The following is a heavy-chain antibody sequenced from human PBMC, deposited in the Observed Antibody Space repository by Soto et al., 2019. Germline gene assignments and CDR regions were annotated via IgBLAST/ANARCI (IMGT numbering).Heavy chain of an antibody. Sequence: PGGSLRLSCAASGFTFNTYWMSWVRQAPGRGLEWVANIKPDGSEKWYVDAVKGRFAISRDNAKNSLYLQVNSLRAEDTAVYYCARASRNYYDSSGYLYYFDYWGQGTLVTVSS. V-gene: IGHV3-7*02. CDR1: GFTFNTYW. CDR2: IKPDGSEK. D-gene: IGHD3-22*01. CDR3: ARASRNYYDSSGYLYYFDY. J-gene: IGHJ4*02.